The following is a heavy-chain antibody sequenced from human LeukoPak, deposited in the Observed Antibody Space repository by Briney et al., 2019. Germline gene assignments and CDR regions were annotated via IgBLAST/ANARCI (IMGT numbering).Heavy chain of an antibody. CDR1: GYTFTSYY. CDR3: ARDEGSFDI. J-gene: IGHJ3*02. V-gene: IGHV1-18*04. CDR2: ISGYNGNT. Sequence: ASVKVSCKASGYTFTSYYMHWVRQAPGQGLEWMGWISGYNGNTNYAQKLQGRVTLTTDTSTSTAYMELRSPTSDDTAVYYCARDEGSFDIWGQGTMVTVCS.